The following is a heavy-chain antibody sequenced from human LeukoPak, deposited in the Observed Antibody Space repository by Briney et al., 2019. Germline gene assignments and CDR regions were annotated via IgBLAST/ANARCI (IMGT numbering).Heavy chain of an antibody. CDR3: ARVSGIAVAGKIDY. CDR1: GGSVSSGSYY. J-gene: IGHJ4*02. Sequence: PSETLSLTCTVSGGSVSSGSYYWSWIRQPPGKGLEWIGYIYYSGSTNYNPSLKSRVTISVDTSKNQFSLKLSSVTAADTAVYYCARVSGIAVAGKIDYWGQGTLVTVSS. D-gene: IGHD6-19*01. V-gene: IGHV4-61*01. CDR2: IYYSGST.